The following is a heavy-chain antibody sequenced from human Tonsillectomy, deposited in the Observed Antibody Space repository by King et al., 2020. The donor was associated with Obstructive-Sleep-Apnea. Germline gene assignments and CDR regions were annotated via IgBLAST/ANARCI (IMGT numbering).Heavy chain of an antibody. J-gene: IGHJ4*02. V-gene: IGHV4-30-4*01. D-gene: IGHD5-24*01. CDR1: WGSISRGDYY. Sequence: QLQESGPGLVKPSQTLSLTCTVSWGSISRGDYYWKLISQPPAKGLEWIGDIYSSGGPSYNPSLKSRVTISLDTPKNQFSLKVNSMTDADTAVYYCARKGKWLQSLPFDYWGQGTLVTVSA. CDR2: IYSSGGP. CDR3: ARKGKWLQSLPFDY.